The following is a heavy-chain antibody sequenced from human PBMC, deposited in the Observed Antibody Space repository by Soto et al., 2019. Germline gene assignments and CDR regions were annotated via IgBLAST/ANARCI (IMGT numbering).Heavy chain of an antibody. Sequence: QVQLVESGGGVVQTGRSLRLSGAASGFPFSTYAMHWVRQAPGKGLEWVVVISYDGAYKYYADSVKGRFTISRDNSKNPVYLQMSSLRPEDTAVYYCAREGVYDISVHFFDYWGQGALVTVSS. V-gene: IGHV3-30-3*01. J-gene: IGHJ4*02. CDR1: GFPFSTYA. D-gene: IGHD3-22*01. CDR3: AREGVYDISVHFFDY. CDR2: ISYDGAYK.